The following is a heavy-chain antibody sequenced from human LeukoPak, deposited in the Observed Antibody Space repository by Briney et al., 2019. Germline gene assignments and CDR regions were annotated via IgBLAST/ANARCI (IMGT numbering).Heavy chain of an antibody. D-gene: IGHD4-17*01. CDR3: AKLLNDYGDYYFDN. V-gene: IGHV3-23*01. CDR2: ISGSRGST. J-gene: IGHJ4*02. CDR1: GFTFSIYA. Sequence: TGGSLRLSCAASGFTFSIYAMSWVRQAPGKGLEWLSAISGSRGSTYYAASVKGRFTISGDNSKNTLYLQMNSLRAEDTAVYCAKLLNDYGDYYFDNWGQRTLVTVSS.